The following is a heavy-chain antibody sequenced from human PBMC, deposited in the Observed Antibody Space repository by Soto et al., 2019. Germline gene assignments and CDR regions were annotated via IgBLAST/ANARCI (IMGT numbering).Heavy chain of an antibody. CDR3: ARDDNYAGDGLDH. CDR2: IVNDGSEQ. CDR1: GFSFNTHG. J-gene: IGHJ5*02. D-gene: IGHD4-4*01. Sequence: QVQLVESGGGVVRPGRSLRLSCEATGFSFNTHGMHWVRQAPGKGLEWVAAIVNDGSEQAYSDSVKGRFTISRDNFKNSLYLQMNNLKFKDTSVYFCARDDNYAGDGLDHRGQGIMVTVTS. V-gene: IGHV3-33*01.